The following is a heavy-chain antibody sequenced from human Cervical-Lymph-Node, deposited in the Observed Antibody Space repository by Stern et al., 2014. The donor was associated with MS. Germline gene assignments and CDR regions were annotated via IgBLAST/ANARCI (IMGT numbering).Heavy chain of an antibody. CDR2: ISDNASKT. V-gene: IGHV3-30-3*01. Sequence: MQLVESGGGVVQPGRSLRLSCAASGFTFSNYAMHWVRQAPGKGLEWVTLISDNASKTFYADSVKGRFTISRDNSRNTLFLQMNSLRAEDTAVYYCARVVAVAGTSFDYWGQGTLVTVSS. J-gene: IGHJ4*02. D-gene: IGHD6-19*01. CDR1: GFTFSNYA. CDR3: ARVVAVAGTSFDY.